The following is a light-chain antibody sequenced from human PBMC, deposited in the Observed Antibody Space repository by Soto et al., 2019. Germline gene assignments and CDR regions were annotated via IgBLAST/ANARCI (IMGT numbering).Light chain of an antibody. CDR2: VGTGGIVG. Sequence: QAVVTQPPSASASLGASVTLTCTLSSAYSNYNVDWYQQRPGKGPRFVMRVGTGGIVGSKGDGIPDRFSVLGSGLNRYLTIKNIQEEDESDYHCGADHGSESNFVYVFGPGT. V-gene: IGLV9-49*01. J-gene: IGLJ1*01. CDR3: GADHGSESNFVYV. CDR1: SAYSNYN.